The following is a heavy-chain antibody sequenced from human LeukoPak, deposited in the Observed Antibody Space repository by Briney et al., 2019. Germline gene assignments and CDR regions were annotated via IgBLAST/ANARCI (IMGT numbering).Heavy chain of an antibody. CDR1: GGSISSSSYY. D-gene: IGHD3-3*01. V-gene: IGHV4-39*07. J-gene: IGHJ5*02. CDR3: ARGVTRHTNFWSGYYNWFDP. CDR2: IYYSGST. Sequence: SETLSLTCTVSGGSISSSSYYWGWIRQPPGKGLEWIGSIYYSGSTYYNPSLKSRVTISVDTSKNQFSLKLSSVTAADTAVYYCARGVTRHTNFWSGYYNWFDPWGQGTLVTVSS.